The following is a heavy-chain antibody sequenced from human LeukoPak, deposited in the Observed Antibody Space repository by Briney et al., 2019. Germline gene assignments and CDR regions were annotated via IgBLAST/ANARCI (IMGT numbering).Heavy chain of an antibody. J-gene: IGHJ5*02. CDR2: IYSGGST. Sequence: GGSLRLSCAASGFTFSSYGMSWVCQDPGKGLEWVSVIYSGGSTYYADSVKGRFTISRDNSKNTLYLQMNSLRAEDTAVYYCARNHWFDPWGQGTLVTVSS. V-gene: IGHV3-53*01. CDR1: GFTFSSYG. CDR3: ARNHWFDP.